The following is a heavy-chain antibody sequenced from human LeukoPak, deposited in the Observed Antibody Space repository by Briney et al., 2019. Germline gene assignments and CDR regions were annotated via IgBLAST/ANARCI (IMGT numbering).Heavy chain of an antibody. CDR2: TIPDSGGT. CDR3: AKDYGAFCFDS. V-gene: IGHV1-2*02. J-gene: IGHJ4*02. D-gene: IGHD4-17*01. CDR1: GYTFTGYC. Sequence: ASVKVSCKASGYTFTGYCMHWVRQAPGQGLEWMGWTIPDSGGTNYAQKFQGRVTMTRDTSISTAYMELSGLRSDDTALYYCAKDYGAFCFDSWGQGTLVTVSS.